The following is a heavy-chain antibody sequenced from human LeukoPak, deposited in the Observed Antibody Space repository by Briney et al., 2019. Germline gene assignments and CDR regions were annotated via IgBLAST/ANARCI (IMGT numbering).Heavy chain of an antibody. D-gene: IGHD6-25*01. CDR1: GGSISSYY. CDR3: ARGKSGPYWFFVL. CDR2: IYYSGST. Sequence: SETLSLTCTVSGGSISSYYWSWIRQPPGKGLEWIGYIYYSGSTNYNPSLKSRVTISVDTSKNQFSLKLSSVTAADPAGFYCARGKSGPYWFFVLWGRGSHVPVPS. J-gene: IGHJ2*01. V-gene: IGHV4-59*01.